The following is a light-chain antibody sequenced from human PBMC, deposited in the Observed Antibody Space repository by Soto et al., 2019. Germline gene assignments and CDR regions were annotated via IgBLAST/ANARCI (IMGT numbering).Light chain of an antibody. V-gene: IGKV3-11*01. CDR3: PRRRTWPIT. CDR1: QSVGSL. J-gene: IGKJ5*01. CDR2: DAS. Sequence: EIVLTQSPATLSLSPGEGATLSCRASQSVGSLLAWYQQKPGQAPRLVIYDASNRATGIPARFSGSGSGTVFALTISSLEPEDFAVYYCPRRRTWPITFDQVTELEIK.